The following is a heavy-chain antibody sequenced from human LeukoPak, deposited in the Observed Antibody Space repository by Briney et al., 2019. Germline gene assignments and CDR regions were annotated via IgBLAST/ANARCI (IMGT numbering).Heavy chain of an antibody. Sequence: SVKVSCKASGGTFSSYAISWVRQAPGQGLEWMGRIIPILGIANYARKFQGRVTITADKSTSTAYMELSSLRSEDTAVYYCASERPSSSWYDYWGQGTLVTVSS. CDR3: ASERPSSSWYDY. J-gene: IGHJ4*02. CDR2: IIPILGIA. V-gene: IGHV1-69*04. D-gene: IGHD6-13*01. CDR1: GGTFSSYA.